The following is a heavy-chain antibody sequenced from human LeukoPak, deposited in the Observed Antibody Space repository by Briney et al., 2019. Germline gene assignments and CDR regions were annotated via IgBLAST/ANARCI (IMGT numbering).Heavy chain of an antibody. CDR3: AREMGGDYGSGTFFDL. V-gene: IGHV3-11*01. CDR2: ISSGGDTK. D-gene: IGHD3-10*01. J-gene: IGHJ4*02. Sequence: GGSLRLSCAASEFVFSDYYMSWVRQAPGKGLEWVSYISSGGDTKYYADSVKGRFTISRDNAKNSLYLQMNNLRAEDTAVYYCAREMGGDYGSGTFFDLWGQGNMVTVSS. CDR1: EFVFSDYY.